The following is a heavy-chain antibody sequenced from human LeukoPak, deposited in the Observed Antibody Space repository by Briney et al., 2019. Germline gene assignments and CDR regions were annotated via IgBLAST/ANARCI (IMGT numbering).Heavy chain of an antibody. V-gene: IGHV3-23*01. CDR3: AKDRDRSMVTSNYFDY. CDR1: VFTFSSYA. D-gene: IGHD5-18*01. CDR2: ISGSGGST. Sequence: GGSLRLSCASSVFTFSSYAMSWVRQARGKGLEWVSAISGSGGSTYYADSVKGRFTISRDNSKNTLYLQMNSVRAEDTAVYYCAKDRDRSMVTSNYFDYWGQGTLVTVSS. J-gene: IGHJ4*02.